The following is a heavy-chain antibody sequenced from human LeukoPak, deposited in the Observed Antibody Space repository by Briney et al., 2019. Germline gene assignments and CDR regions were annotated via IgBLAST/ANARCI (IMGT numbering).Heavy chain of an antibody. Sequence: PGGSLRLSCAASGFTFNNYAMSWVRQAPGKGLEWVSAITDSGGDTYHADSVKGRFTISRDNSRNTLYLQLNSLRVEDSAVYHCAKGGQSSRPYYFDFWGQGTLVTVSS. CDR1: GFTFNNYA. CDR3: AKGGQSSRPYYFDF. CDR2: ITDSGGDT. V-gene: IGHV3-23*01. J-gene: IGHJ4*02.